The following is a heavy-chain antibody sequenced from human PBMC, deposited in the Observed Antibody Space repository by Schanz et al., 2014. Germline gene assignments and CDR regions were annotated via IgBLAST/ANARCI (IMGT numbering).Heavy chain of an antibody. CDR1: GFTFSSYG. CDR3: AKDISDTSGKDDY. CDR2: INTGVNT. V-gene: IGHV3-NL1*01. Sequence: QVQLVESGGGVVQPGRSLRLSCAASGFTFSSYGMHWVRQAPGKGLEWVSAINTGVNTYYADSVRGRFTISRDNSKNTLFLQMNSLRVEDSAIYYCAKDISDTSGKDDYWGQGTLVTVSS. D-gene: IGHD3-22*01. J-gene: IGHJ4*02.